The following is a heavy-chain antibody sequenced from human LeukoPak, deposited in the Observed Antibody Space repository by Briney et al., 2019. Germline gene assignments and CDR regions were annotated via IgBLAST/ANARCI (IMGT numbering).Heavy chain of an antibody. V-gene: IGHV4-34*01. CDR3: ASCEQDV. J-gene: IGHJ6*04. CDR1: GGSFSGYY. D-gene: IGHD1/OR15-1a*01. Sequence: PSETLSLTCAVYGGSFSGYYWSWIRQPPGKGLDWIGEINHSGSTNYNPSLKSRVTISVDTSKNQFSLKLSSVTAADTAVYYCASCEQDVWGKGTTVTVSS. CDR2: INHSGST.